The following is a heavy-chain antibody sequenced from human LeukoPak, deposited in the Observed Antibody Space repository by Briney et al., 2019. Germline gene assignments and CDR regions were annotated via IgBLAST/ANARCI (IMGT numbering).Heavy chain of an antibody. V-gene: IGHV3-9*01. CDR1: GFTFDDYA. CDR2: ISWNSGSI. CDR3: AKAPSAIVGAPLF. J-gene: IGHJ4*02. D-gene: IGHD1-26*01. Sequence: PGGSLRLSCAASGFTFDDYAMHWVRQAPGKGLEWVSGISWNSGSIGYADSVKGRFTISRDNAKNSLYLQMNSLRAEDTAVYYCAKAPSAIVGAPLFWGQGTLVAVSS.